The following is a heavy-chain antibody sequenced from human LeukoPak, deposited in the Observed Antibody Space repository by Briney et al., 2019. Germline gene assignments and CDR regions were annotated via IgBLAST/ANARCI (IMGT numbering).Heavy chain of an antibody. J-gene: IGHJ4*02. CDR2: IYRNGNT. D-gene: IGHD5-12*01. CDR3: ARDLGSQNYFDF. Sequence: SETLSLTCAVSGGSISSNNWWSWVRQPPGKGLEWIGEIYRNGNTNYNPSLKSRVTISMGKSKNQFTLTLNSVTAADTAVYYCARDLGSQNYFDFWGRGVLVTVSS. CDR1: GGSISSNNW. V-gene: IGHV4-4*02.